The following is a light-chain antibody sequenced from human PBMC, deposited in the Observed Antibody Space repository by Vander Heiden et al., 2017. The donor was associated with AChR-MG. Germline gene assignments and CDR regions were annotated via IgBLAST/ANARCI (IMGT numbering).Light chain of an antibody. J-gene: IGLJ2*01. V-gene: IGLV1-51*01. Sequence: QSVLTQPPSASAATGQKVTISCSGSSSNIGNNYVSWYQQLPGTAPKLLIYDNNKRPSGILDRFSGSKSGTSATLGITGLQTGDEADYYCGTWDSGLSAGVFGGGTKLTVL. CDR1: SSNIGNNY. CDR2: DNN. CDR3: GTWDSGLSAGV.